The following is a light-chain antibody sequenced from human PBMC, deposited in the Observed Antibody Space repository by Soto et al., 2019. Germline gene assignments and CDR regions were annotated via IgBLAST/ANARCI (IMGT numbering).Light chain of an antibody. V-gene: IGLV2-14*01. CDR3: SSYTSSSTLL. Sequence: QSVLTQPASVSGSPGQSITISCTGTSSDVGGYNYVSWYQQHPGKAPKLMIYAVSNRPSGVSNRFSGSKSGNRASVPISGRQAEDEAGYYCSSYTSSSTLLFGGGTKLTVL. J-gene: IGLJ2*01. CDR2: AVS. CDR1: SSDVGGYNY.